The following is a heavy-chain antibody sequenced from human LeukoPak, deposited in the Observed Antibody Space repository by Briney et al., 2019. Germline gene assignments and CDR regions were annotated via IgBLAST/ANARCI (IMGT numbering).Heavy chain of an antibody. CDR1: GFTFSSYA. J-gene: IGHJ6*02. CDR2: ISGSGGAT. Sequence: GGSLRLSCAASGFTFSSYAMTWVHQAPGKGLECVSSISGSGGATYYADSVKGRFTISRDNSRDTLYLQMNSLRAEDTALYFCAKANGGYYYGMDVWGQGTTVTVSS. D-gene: IGHD2-8*01. V-gene: IGHV3-23*01. CDR3: AKANGGYYYGMDV.